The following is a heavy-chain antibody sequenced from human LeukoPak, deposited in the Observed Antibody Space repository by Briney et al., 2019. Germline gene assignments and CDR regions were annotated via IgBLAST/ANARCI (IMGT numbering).Heavy chain of an antibody. D-gene: IGHD3-10*01. CDR2: ISGDGGST. CDR1: GFTFDDYA. CDR3: ASSGITPG. V-gene: IGHV3-43*02. J-gene: IGHJ4*02. Sequence: GGSLRLSCAASGFTFDDYAMHWVRHAPGKGLEWVSLISGDGGSTYHADSVKGRFTISRDNSKNSLYLQMNSLRTEDTALYYCASSGITPGWGQGTLVTVSS.